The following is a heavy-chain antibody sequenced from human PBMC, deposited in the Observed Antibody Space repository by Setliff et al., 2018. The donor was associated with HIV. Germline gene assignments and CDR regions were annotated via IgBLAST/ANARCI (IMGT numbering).Heavy chain of an antibody. J-gene: IGHJ6*03. Sequence: PGESLKISCKGSGYSFTSYWIGWVRQMPGKGQEWMGIIYPGDSDTRYSPSFQGQVTISADKSISTAYLQWSSLKASDTAMYYCARLPSSREGVDYYYYYMDVWGKGTTVTV. CDR1: GYSFTSYW. CDR3: ARLPSSREGVDYYYYYMDV. D-gene: IGHD1-26*01. V-gene: IGHV5-51*01. CDR2: IYPGDSDT.